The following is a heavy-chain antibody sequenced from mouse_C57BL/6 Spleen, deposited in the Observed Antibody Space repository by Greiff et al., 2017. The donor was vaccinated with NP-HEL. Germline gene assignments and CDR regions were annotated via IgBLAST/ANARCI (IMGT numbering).Heavy chain of an antibody. J-gene: IGHJ4*01. D-gene: IGHD1-2*01. CDR1: GFTFSDYG. Sequence: EVMLVESGGGLVKPGGSLKLSCAASGFTFSDYGMHWVRQAPEKGLEWVAYISSGSSTIYYADTVKGRFTISRDNAKNTLFLQMTSLRCEDTAMYYCARADYYGGDYYAMDYWGQGTSVTVSS. V-gene: IGHV5-17*01. CDR3: ARADYYGGDYYAMDY. CDR2: ISSGSSTI.